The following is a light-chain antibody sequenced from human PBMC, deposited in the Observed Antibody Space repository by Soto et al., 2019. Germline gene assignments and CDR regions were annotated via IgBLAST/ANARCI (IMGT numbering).Light chain of an antibody. CDR1: HSISIS. V-gene: IGKV1-39*01. J-gene: IGKJ4*01. CDR2: SAS. CDR3: QQSYSTPGALT. Sequence: DLQMTQSPSSLSASIGDRVTITCRASHSISISLNWYQQRPGKAPRVLIFSASTLQSGVPSRFSGSGSGTDFTLTISSLEPEDFGTYFCQQSYSTPGALTFGGGTRVDIK.